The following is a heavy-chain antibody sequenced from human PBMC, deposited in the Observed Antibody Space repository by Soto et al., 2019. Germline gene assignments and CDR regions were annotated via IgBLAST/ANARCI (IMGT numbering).Heavy chain of an antibody. CDR2: INNRGST. Sequence: SETLSLTCAVFGGSFSGYYWRCIRQTPGKGLEWIGEINNRGSTNYNPSLKSRVTMSVDTSKNQFSLKLTSMTAADTAVYYCARSQRFGDWSRPFYYYGLDVWGQGTTVTVSS. D-gene: IGHD3-10*01. V-gene: IGHV4-34*01. CDR1: GGSFSGYY. CDR3: ARSQRFGDWSRPFYYYGLDV. J-gene: IGHJ6*02.